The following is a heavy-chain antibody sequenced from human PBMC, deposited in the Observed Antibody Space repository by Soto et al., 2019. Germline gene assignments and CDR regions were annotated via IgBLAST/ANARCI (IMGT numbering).Heavy chain of an antibody. Sequence: QVQLVESGGGVVQPGRSLRLSCAASGFTFSSYAMHWVRQAPGKGLEWGAVISYDGSNKYYADSVKGRFTISRDNSKNTLYLQMNSLRAEDTAVYYCARESIAADYSMDVWGQGTTVTVSS. D-gene: IGHD6-13*01. J-gene: IGHJ6*02. CDR3: ARESIAADYSMDV. CDR2: ISYDGSNK. CDR1: GFTFSSYA. V-gene: IGHV3-30-3*01.